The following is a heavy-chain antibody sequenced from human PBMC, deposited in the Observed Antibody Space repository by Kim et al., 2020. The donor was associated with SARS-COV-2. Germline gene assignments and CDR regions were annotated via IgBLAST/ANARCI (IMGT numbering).Heavy chain of an antibody. Sequence: GGSLRLSCEASGFIFLKYAMTWVRQAPGKGLEWISTISGGSENIYYSDVVKGRFTISRDNSKNIFFLDMSSLRVDDTAVYYCAKVYQLAGTHPNYYFGFNVWGQGTTVAV. CDR3: AKVYQLAGTHPNYYFGFNV. D-gene: IGHD3-22*01. J-gene: IGHJ6*02. V-gene: IGHV3-23*01. CDR1: GFIFLKYA. CDR2: ISGGSENI.